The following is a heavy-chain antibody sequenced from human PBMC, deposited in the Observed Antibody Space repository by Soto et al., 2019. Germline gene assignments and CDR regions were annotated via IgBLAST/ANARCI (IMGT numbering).Heavy chain of an antibody. J-gene: IGHJ4*02. CDR1: GYTFTSYD. D-gene: IGHD3-3*01. CDR3: ATLTHYDFWSGYYFAY. CDR2: MNPNSGNT. V-gene: IGHV1-8*01. Sequence: EASVKVSCKASGYTFTSYDINWVRQATGQGLEWMGWMNPNSGNTGYAQKFQGRVTMTRNTSISTAYMELSSLGSEDTAVYYCATLTHYDFWSGYYFAYWGQGTLVTVSS.